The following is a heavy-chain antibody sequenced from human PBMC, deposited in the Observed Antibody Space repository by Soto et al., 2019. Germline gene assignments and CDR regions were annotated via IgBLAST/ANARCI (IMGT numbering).Heavy chain of an antibody. J-gene: IGHJ4*02. CDR2: IKQDGSEK. CDR1: GFMFGSYW. D-gene: IGHD3-22*01. Sequence: GGSLRLSCAPSGFMFGSYWMSWVRQAPGKGLEWVANIKQDGSEKYYVDSVKGRFTISRDNAKNSLYLQMTSLRADDTAVYYCARDSPFDASSGYLEYWGQGTLVTVSS. CDR3: ARDSPFDASSGYLEY. V-gene: IGHV3-7*01.